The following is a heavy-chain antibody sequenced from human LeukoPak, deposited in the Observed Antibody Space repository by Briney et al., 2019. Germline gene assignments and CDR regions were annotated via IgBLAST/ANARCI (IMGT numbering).Heavy chain of an antibody. CDR1: GGSFSGYY. V-gene: IGHV4-34*01. CDR3: ARALGVRFLEWLSRSKYYYYYYYMDV. Sequence: SETLSLTCAVYGGSFSGYYWSWIRQPPGKGLEWIGEINHSGSTNYNPSLKSRVTISVDTSKNQFSLKLSSVTAADTAVYYCARALGVRFLEWLSRSKYYYYYYYMDVWGKGTTVTVSS. CDR2: INHSGST. J-gene: IGHJ6*03. D-gene: IGHD3-3*01.